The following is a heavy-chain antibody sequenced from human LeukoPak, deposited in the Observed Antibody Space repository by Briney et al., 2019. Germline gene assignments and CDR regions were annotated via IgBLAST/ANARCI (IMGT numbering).Heavy chain of an antibody. CDR2: IYYSGST. CDR3: ARRTYYGTPPL. CDR1: GGSISSSSYY. D-gene: IGHD1-1*01. V-gene: IGHV4-39*01. J-gene: IGHJ4*02. Sequence: SETLSLTCTVSGGSISSSSYYWGWIRQPPGKGLEWIGSIYYSGSTYYNPSLKSRVTISVDTSKNQFSLKLSSVTAADTAVYYCARRTYYGTPPLWGLGTLVTVSS.